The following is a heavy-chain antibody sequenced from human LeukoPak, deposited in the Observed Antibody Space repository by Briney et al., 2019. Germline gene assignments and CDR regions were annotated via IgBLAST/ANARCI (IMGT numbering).Heavy chain of an antibody. D-gene: IGHD1-20*01. CDR3: AKGFGSGITGTAGGEG. V-gene: IGHV3-33*06. CDR1: GFTFSSYG. Sequence: PGGSLRLSCAASGFTFSSYGMHWVRQAPGKGLEWVAVIWYDGSNKYYADSVKGRFTISRDNSKNTLYLQMNSLRAEDTAVYYCAKGFGSGITGTAGGEGGGQGTLVTVSS. CDR2: IWYDGSNK. J-gene: IGHJ4*02.